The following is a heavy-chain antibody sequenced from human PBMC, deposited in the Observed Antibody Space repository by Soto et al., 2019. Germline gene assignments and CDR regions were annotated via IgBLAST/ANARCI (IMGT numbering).Heavy chain of an antibody. D-gene: IGHD3-22*01. Sequence: SVKVSCKASGFTFTSSAVQWVRQARGQRLEWIGWIVVGSGNTNYAQKFQERVTITRDMSTSTAYMELSSLRSEDTAVYYCAAGRYYDSSGPNYYYGMDVWGQGTTVTVSS. J-gene: IGHJ6*02. CDR3: AAGRYYDSSGPNYYYGMDV. CDR2: IVVGSGNT. CDR1: GFTFTSSA. V-gene: IGHV1-58*01.